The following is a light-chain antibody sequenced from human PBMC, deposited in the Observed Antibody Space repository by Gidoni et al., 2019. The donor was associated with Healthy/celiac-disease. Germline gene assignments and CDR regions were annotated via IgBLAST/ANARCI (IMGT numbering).Light chain of an antibody. CDR2: GAS. CDR1: QSVSSSY. Sequence: IVLTQSPGTLSLSPGERATLSCRASQSVSSSYLAWYQQKPGQAPRLLIYGASSRATGIPDRCSGSGSGTDFTLTISRLEPEDFAVYYCQQYGSSPTFGGGTKVEIK. CDR3: QQYGSSPT. J-gene: IGKJ4*01. V-gene: IGKV3-20*01.